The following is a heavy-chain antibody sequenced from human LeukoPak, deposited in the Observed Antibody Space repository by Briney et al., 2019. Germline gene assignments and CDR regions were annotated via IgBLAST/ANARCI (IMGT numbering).Heavy chain of an antibody. J-gene: IGHJ3*02. CDR3: ARDRGRYNWNYGPTDVFDM. CDR1: GFTFSSYW. Sequence: PGGSLRLSCAASGFTFSSYWMHWVRQAPGKGLVWVSRIYSDEISITYADSVKGRFTISRDDAKNTLYLQMNSLRAEDTAVYYCARDRGRYNWNYGPTDVFDMWGQGTMVTVSS. D-gene: IGHD1-7*01. V-gene: IGHV3-74*01. CDR2: IYSDEISI.